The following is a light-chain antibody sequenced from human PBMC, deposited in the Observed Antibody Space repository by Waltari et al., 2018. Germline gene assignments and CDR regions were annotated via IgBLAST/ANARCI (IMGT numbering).Light chain of an antibody. J-gene: IGLJ2*01. Sequence: QSPLTQPASVSASPGQSITISCTGTSSDRGHDNLVTWYQQHSGKVPKLIIYDVTQRPSGVSDRFSGSKSGNTASLTISGLQEDDEADYYCCSYAVSSTLVFGGGTKVTVL. CDR3: CSYAVSSTLV. CDR1: SSDRGHDNL. V-gene: IGLV2-23*02. CDR2: DVT.